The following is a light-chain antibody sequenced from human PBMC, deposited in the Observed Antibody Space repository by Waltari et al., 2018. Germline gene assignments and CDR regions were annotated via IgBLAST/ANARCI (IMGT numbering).Light chain of an antibody. CDR1: KLGHKY. CDR2: QDT. Sequence: SYELTQPPSVSVSPGQTASLTCSVSKLGHKYFCWYQQKPGQSPVLVIYQDTKRPFGIPERFSGSNSGNTATLTISGTQTTDEADYYCQAWDTNTAFFGTGTKVTVL. J-gene: IGLJ1*01. V-gene: IGLV3-1*01. CDR3: QAWDTNTAF.